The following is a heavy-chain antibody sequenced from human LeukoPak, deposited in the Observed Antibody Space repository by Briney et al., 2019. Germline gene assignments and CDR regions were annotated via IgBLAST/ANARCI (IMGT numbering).Heavy chain of an antibody. CDR3: ARGAIRYFDWLSHFDY. V-gene: IGHV4-30-2*01. CDR1: GGSISSGGYS. J-gene: IGHJ4*02. Sequence: PSQTLSLTCAVSGGSISSGGYSWSWIRQPPGKGLEWIGYIYHSGSTYYNPSLKSRVTISVDRSKNQFSLKLSSVTAADTAVYYYARGAIRYFDWLSHFDYWGRGTRVTVSS. D-gene: IGHD3-9*01. CDR2: IYHSGST.